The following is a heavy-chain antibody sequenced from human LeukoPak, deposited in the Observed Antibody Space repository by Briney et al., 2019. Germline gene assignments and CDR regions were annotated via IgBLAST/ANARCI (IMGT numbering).Heavy chain of an antibody. V-gene: IGHV3-53*01. Sequence: GGSLRLSCEVSGFTVTSNYMSWVRQAPARGLEWVSSLRGDGETFYADSVKGRFALSRDDSRNTVYLQLNNLRVEDTAVYYCAKASWVSSADAVLWGQGTLVTVSS. CDR2: LRGDGET. CDR1: GFTVTSNY. CDR3: AKASWVSSADAVL. J-gene: IGHJ4*02. D-gene: IGHD3-16*01.